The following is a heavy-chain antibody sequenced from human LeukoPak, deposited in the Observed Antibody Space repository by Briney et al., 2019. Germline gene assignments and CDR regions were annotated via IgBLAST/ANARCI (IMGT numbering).Heavy chain of an antibody. D-gene: IGHD4-11*01. Sequence: SETLSLTCAVYGGSFSGYYWSWIRQPPGKGLEWIGEINHSGSTNYNPSLKSRVTISVDTSKNQFSLKLSSVTAADTAVYYCAGGTGRLQLRRGAFDIWGQGTMVTVSS. V-gene: IGHV4-34*01. CDR2: INHSGST. CDR3: AGGTGRLQLRRGAFDI. CDR1: GGSFSGYY. J-gene: IGHJ3*02.